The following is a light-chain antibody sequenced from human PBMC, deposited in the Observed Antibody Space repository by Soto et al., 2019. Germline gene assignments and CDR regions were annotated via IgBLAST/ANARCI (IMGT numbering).Light chain of an antibody. CDR1: QSVSGH. CDR2: GAS. V-gene: IGKV3-15*01. CDR3: HQYHYWWT. J-gene: IGKJ1*01. Sequence: EIVMTQSPATLSVSPGERVTLSCRASQSVSGHLAWYQQKPGQAPRPIISGASTRATGIPARFSGSGSGTEFTLTISSMQSEDFAVYYCHQYHYWWTFGQGTKVEIK.